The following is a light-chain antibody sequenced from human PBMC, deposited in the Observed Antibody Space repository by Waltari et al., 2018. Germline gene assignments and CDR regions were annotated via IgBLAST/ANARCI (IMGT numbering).Light chain of an antibody. CDR3: CSYAGGSTPWV. Sequence: QSALTQSASVSGSPGQSITISCTGPSSDVGSYNLVSWYQQYPGKAPKRIIYEVNKRPSGVSHRFAGSKSGNTASLTISGLQAEDEADYYCCSYAGGSTPWVFGGGTKLTVL. CDR2: EVN. J-gene: IGLJ3*02. CDR1: SSDVGSYNL. V-gene: IGLV2-23*02.